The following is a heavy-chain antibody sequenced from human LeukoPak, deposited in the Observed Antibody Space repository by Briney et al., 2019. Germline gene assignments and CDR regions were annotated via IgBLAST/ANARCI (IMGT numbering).Heavy chain of an antibody. CDR2: MNTNSGNT. Sequence: ASVKVSCKASGYTFTSYDINWVRQATGQGLEWMGWMNTNSGNTGYAQKFQGRVTMTRNTSISTAYMELSRLRSDDTAVYYCATCRGDCGGAFDVWGQGTMVTVSS. CDR1: GYTFTSYD. V-gene: IGHV1-8*01. CDR3: ATCRGDCGGAFDV. D-gene: IGHD2-21*02. J-gene: IGHJ3*01.